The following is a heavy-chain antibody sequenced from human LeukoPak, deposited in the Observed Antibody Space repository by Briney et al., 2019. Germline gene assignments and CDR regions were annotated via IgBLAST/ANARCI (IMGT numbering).Heavy chain of an antibody. CDR1: GFTFSDYY. CDR2: ISTTSKTV. V-gene: IGHV3-11*01. J-gene: IGHJ4*02. D-gene: IGHD2-21*02. CDR3: ARERESDPYYLDF. Sequence: GSLRLSCAASGFTFSDYYMNWIRQAPGKGLEWISYISTTSKTVYYADSVKGRFTISRDNTRNTVFLQMDNLGAEDTAVYYCARERESDPYYLDFWGQGTLVTVSS.